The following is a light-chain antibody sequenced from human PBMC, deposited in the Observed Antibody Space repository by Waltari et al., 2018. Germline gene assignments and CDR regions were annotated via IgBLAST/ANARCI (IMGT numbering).Light chain of an antibody. CDR1: QTVSSSY. V-gene: IGKV3-20*01. J-gene: IGKJ1*01. CDR3: QQYGSSPPWT. CDR2: GAS. Sequence: EIVLTQSPGTLSLSPGERGTLSCRATQTVSSSYLAWYQQKPGQAPRLLIYGASSRATGIPDRFSGSGSGTDFTLTISRVEPKDFAVYYCQQYGSSPPWTFGQGTKVEIK.